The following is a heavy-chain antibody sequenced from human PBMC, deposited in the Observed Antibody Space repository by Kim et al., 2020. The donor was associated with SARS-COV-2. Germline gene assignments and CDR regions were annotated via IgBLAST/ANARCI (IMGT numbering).Heavy chain of an antibody. CDR2: K. V-gene: IGHV3-30*01. Sequence: KYYADSVQGRFSIYRDDYKNTLILQMDDLRPEDTAVYSCARTSGDGMDVWGHGTTVIVSS. D-gene: IGHD3-10*01. CDR3: ARTSGDGMDV. J-gene: IGHJ6*02.